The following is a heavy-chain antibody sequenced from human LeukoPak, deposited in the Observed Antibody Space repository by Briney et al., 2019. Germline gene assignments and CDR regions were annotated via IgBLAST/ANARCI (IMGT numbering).Heavy chain of an antibody. CDR3: GGSRSFF. CDR2: ISGSAGSA. Sequence: GGSLRLSCAASGFTFSNIAMTGVPQAPGKGLEWVSSISGSAGSAYYADSVKGRFSISRDNSKNTLYLQMNSLRADDTAVYYCGGSRSFFWGQGTLVTVSS. D-gene: IGHD6-13*01. CDR1: GFTFSNIA. J-gene: IGHJ4*02. V-gene: IGHV3-23*01.